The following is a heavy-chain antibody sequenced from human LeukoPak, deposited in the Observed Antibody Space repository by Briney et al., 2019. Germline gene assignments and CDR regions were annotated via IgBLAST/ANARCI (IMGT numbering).Heavy chain of an antibody. CDR1: GFTFSSCN. CDR3: ARDGLQAYYDSSGFFDY. Sequence: PGGSLRLSCAASGFTFSSCNMNWVRQAPGKGLEWVSSISGSSSFISYADSMQGRFTISRDNARNSLYLQMNSLRAEDTAVYYCARDGLQAYYDSSGFFDYWGQGTLVTVSS. J-gene: IGHJ4*02. CDR2: ISGSSSFI. V-gene: IGHV3-21*01. D-gene: IGHD3-22*01.